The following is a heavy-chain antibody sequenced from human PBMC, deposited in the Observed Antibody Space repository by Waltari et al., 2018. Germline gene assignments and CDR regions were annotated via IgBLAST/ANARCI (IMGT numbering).Heavy chain of an antibody. J-gene: IGHJ3*01. CDR2: ISPSGKF. D-gene: IGHD7-27*01. CDR1: RYSITDAFF. V-gene: IGHV4-38-2*02. CDR3: AREGLWGERAAFDV. Sequence: QVQLQESGPGLVKASETLSLTCSVSRYSITDAFFWGWVRQTPGKGLEWIGSISPSGKFYYNPSRESRVSLSLDSAKNLFSLMLNSVTVAETAVYCCAREGLWGERAAFDVWGQGTVVTISS.